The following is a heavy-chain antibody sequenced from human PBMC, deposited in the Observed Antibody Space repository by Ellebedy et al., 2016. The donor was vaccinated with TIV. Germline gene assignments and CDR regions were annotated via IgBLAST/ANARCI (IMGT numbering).Heavy chain of an antibody. J-gene: IGHJ4*02. Sequence: ASVKVSXXASGYTFTSYAMHWVRQAPGQRLEWMGWINAGNGNTKYSQKFQGRVTITRDTSASTAYMELSSLRSEDTAVYYCARGIIVGASKRVPGFDYWGQGTLVTVSS. D-gene: IGHD1-26*01. CDR3: ARGIIVGASKRVPGFDY. CDR1: GYTFTSYA. CDR2: INAGNGNT. V-gene: IGHV1-3*01.